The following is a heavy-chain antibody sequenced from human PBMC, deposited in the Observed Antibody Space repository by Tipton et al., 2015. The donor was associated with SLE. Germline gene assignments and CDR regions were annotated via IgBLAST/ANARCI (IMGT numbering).Heavy chain of an antibody. V-gene: IGHV3-53*01. Sequence: LRLSCAASGFTVTNYYMSWVRQAPENGLEWVSVIYSGGTTYYADSVKGRFTISRDTSRNTLYLQMNSLRVEDTAVYYCVRVTGWWYFDLWGQGTQVTVSS. J-gene: IGHJ4*02. CDR2: IYSGGTT. CDR1: GFTVTNYY. CDR3: VRVTGWWYFDL. D-gene: IGHD6-19*01.